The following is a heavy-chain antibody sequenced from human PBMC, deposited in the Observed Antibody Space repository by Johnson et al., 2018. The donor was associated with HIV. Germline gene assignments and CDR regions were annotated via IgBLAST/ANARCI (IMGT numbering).Heavy chain of an antibody. J-gene: IGHJ3*02. CDR2: ISSDGSST. CDR1: GFSFSSYG. Sequence: VQLVESGGGVVQPGGSLRLSCAASGFSFSSYGMHWVRQAQGKGLEWVSRISSDGSSTTYTDSVKGRFTVSRDNPRNTLFVQMKSLRAEDTAIYHCVREGPSERAGFDIWGKGTMVTVSS. CDR3: VREGPSERAGFDI. V-gene: IGHV3-74*01.